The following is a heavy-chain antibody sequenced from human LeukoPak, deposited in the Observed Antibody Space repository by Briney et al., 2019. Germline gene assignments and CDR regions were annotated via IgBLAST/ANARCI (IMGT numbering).Heavy chain of an antibody. CDR3: ARDRPSIAAAGTGIDY. V-gene: IGHV1-69*05. Sequence: SVKVSCKASGGTFSSYGISWVRQAPGQGLEWMGGIIPILGTANYPKKFQGRVTITTDESTSTAYMELSSLRSEDTAVYYCARDRPSIAAAGTGIDYWGQGTLVTVSS. CDR2: IIPILGTA. D-gene: IGHD6-13*01. J-gene: IGHJ4*02. CDR1: GGTFSSYG.